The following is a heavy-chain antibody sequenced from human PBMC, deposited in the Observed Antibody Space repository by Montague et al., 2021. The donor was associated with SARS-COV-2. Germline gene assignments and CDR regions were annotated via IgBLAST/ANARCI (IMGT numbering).Heavy chain of an antibody. CDR3: ARGREYSSSAGFDY. V-gene: IGHV4-59*01. D-gene: IGHD6-6*01. CDR1: GGSISSYY. Sequence: SETLSLTCTVSGGSISSYYWSWIRQPPGKGLEWIGYIYYSGSTNXNPSLKSRITISVDTSKNRFSLKLSSVTAADTAVYYCARGREYSSSAGFDYWGQGTLVTVSS. CDR2: IYYSGST. J-gene: IGHJ4*02.